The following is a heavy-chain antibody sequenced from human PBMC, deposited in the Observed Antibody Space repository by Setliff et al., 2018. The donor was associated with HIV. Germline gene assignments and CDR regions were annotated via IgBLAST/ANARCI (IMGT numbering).Heavy chain of an antibody. CDR2: IYYSGST. Sequence: SQTLSLTCTVSGGSISSGGYYWSWIRQHPGKGLEWIGFIYYSGSTYHNPSLKSRVTISVDTSKNQFSLKLNSVTAADTAVYYCARAKSLVRGVNYFDYWGQGTLVTVSS. CDR1: GGSISSGGYY. J-gene: IGHJ4*02. D-gene: IGHD3-10*01. V-gene: IGHV4-31*03. CDR3: ARAKSLVRGVNYFDY.